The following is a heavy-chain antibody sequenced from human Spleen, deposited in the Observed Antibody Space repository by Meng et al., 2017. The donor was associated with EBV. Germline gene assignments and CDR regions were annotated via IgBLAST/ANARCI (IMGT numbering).Heavy chain of an antibody. CDR1: GASIGGDY. D-gene: IGHD6-19*01. J-gene: IGHJ5*02. V-gene: IGHV4-34*01. Sequence: QWGAGLWKPSGTLSLTCAVHGASIGGDYWSWIRQPPGKGLEWLGEINHSGKANYNPSLKSRVTISVDTSKNQFSLRLTSVTAADTAVYYCARPFPSWQSPRLDPFGAWGQGTLVTVSS. CDR2: INHSGKA. CDR3: ARPFPSWQSPRLDPFGA.